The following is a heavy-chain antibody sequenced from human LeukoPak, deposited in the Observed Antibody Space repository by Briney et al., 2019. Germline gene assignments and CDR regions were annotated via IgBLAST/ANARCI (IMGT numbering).Heavy chain of an antibody. Sequence: GGSLRLSCAVSGFTVSNNYMSWVRQAPGKGLEWVSVIYSGGRTHYADSVKGRFTISRDNSKNTLYLQMNSLRAEDTAVYYCARDQYSYTHAAHWGQGTLVTVSS. J-gene: IGHJ4*02. CDR3: ARDQYSYTHAAH. V-gene: IGHV3-66*01. CDR2: IYSGGRT. D-gene: IGHD5-18*01. CDR1: GFTVSNNY.